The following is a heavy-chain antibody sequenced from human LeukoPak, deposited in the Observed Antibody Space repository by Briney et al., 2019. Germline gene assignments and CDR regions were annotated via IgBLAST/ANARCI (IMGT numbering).Heavy chain of an antibody. V-gene: IGHV4-39*02. CDR2: GHYSGST. Sequence: ETLSLTCTVSGGSIRSSSCYWAWIRQPPGKGLEWIATGHYSGSTFYNPSLKSRLTLSIDTSKNLFSLQVTSVTAADTAMYYCVRGQGPFGGYEWANRFDPWGQGTLVTVSS. D-gene: IGHD5-12*01. J-gene: IGHJ5*02. CDR1: GGSIRSSSCY. CDR3: VRGQGPFGGYEWANRFDP.